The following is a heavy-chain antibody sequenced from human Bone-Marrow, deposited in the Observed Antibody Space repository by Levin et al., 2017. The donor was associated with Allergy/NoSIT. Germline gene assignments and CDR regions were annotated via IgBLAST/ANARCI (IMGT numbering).Heavy chain of an antibody. V-gene: IGHV3-30*18. CDR2: ISYDGSNE. D-gene: IGHD3-10*01. Sequence: GGSLRLSCAASGFTFSGFGMYWVRQAPGKGPEWVAVISYDGSNEYYSDSVKGRFTISRDNSKDMLYLQMNSLKVEDTAVYYCAKDSRLWFGALGESWGRGTLVTVSS. CDR1: GFTFSGFG. J-gene: IGHJ1*01. CDR3: AKDSRLWFGALGES.